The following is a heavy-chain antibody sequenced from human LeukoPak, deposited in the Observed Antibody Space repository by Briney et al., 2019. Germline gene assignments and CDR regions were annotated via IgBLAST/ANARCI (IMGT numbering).Heavy chain of an antibody. J-gene: IGHJ4*02. CDR3: VRAPITSPFYFDS. CDR1: GFAFDEHG. D-gene: IGHD2-2*01. V-gene: IGHV3-20*04. Sequence: GGSLRLSCTASGFAFDEHGMSWVRQVPGKGLEWVSGINWSGGSTGYADPLRGRFTISRDNAKNSLYLQMDSLRAEDTALYYCVRAPITSPFYFDSWGQGTLVTVSS. CDR2: INWSGGST.